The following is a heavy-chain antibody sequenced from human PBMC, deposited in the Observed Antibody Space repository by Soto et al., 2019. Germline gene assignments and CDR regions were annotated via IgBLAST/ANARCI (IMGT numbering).Heavy chain of an antibody. Sequence: SATLSLTCTVSGGSISSSSYYWGWIRQPPGKGLEWIGSIYYSGSTFYNPSLKSRVTISVDTSKIQFSLKLSSVTAADTAVYCCARQHPTLQYYYYYYMDVWGKGTTVTVSS. CDR3: ARQHPTLQYYYYYYMDV. V-gene: IGHV4-39*01. J-gene: IGHJ6*03. CDR2: IYYSGST. D-gene: IGHD4-4*01. CDR1: GGSISSSSYY.